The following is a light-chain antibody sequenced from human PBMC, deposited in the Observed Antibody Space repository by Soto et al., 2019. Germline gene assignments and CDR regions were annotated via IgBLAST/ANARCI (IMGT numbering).Light chain of an antibody. Sequence: DVQMTQSPSAVSASVGDRVNITCRASQGISNYLAWFQQKPGKVPKRLIYTTSTLQSGVPSRFSGSRSGTEFTLTISSLQPEDIATYYCLQHNSHPRTFGGGTKVDIK. V-gene: IGKV1-17*03. CDR2: TTS. CDR3: LQHNSHPRT. J-gene: IGKJ4*01. CDR1: QGISNY.